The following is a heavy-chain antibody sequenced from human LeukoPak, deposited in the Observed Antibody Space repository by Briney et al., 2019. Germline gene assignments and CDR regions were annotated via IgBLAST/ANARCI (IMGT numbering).Heavy chain of an antibody. J-gene: IGHJ4*02. CDR2: ISWNSGRI. Sequence: GGSLRLSCAASGFTFDDYAMHWVRQAPGKGLEWVSGISWNSGRIGYADSVKGRLTISRDNAKNSLYLQMNSLRAEDTALYYCVKDRVWFGELLNPLFDNWGQGTRVTVSS. D-gene: IGHD3-10*01. V-gene: IGHV3-9*01. CDR3: VKDRVWFGELLNPLFDN. CDR1: GFTFDDYA.